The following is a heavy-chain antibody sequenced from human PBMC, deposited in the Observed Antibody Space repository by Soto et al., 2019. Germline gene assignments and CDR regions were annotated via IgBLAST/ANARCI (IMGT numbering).Heavy chain of an antibody. CDR3: ARRAETNGWNGFGADKYYFDF. CDR1: GYTFTSYD. Sequence: AXVKVSSKASGYTFTSYDIYWVRQATGQGLEWMGWMNPNTGNSGYAQKFQGRVTMTSDTSISTAHMELSSLRSEDTAVYYCARRAETNGWNGFGADKYYFDFWGQGTLVTASS. J-gene: IGHJ4*02. V-gene: IGHV1-8*01. D-gene: IGHD1-1*01. CDR2: MNPNTGNS.